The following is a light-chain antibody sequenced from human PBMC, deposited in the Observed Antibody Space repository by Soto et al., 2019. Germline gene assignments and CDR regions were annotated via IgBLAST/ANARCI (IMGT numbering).Light chain of an antibody. J-gene: IGKJ2*01. V-gene: IGKV3-15*01. CDR3: QQYKNWPPMST. CDR2: GTS. CDR1: QNVGRN. Sequence: EIVMTQSPDTLSVSPGERATLSCRASQNVGRNVAWYQQRPGQAPRLLIHGTSTRAADIPARFSGSVSGTEFTLTINSLPPEDVVIYYCQQYKNWPPMSTFGQGTKMEMK.